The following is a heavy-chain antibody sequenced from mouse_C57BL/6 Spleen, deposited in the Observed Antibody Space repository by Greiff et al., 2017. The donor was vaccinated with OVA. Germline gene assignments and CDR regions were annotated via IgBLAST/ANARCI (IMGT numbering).Heavy chain of an antibody. J-gene: IGHJ3*01. V-gene: IGHV1-26*01. CDR2: INPNNGGT. CDR1: GYTFTDYY. CDR3: AKKVYDYDAGFAY. Sequence: VQLQQSGPELVKPGASVKISCKASGYTFTDYYMNWVKQSHGKSLEWIGDINPNNGGTSYIQKFKGKATLTVDKSSSTAYMELRSLTSEDSAVYYCAKKVYDYDAGFAYWGQGTLVTVSA. D-gene: IGHD2-4*01.